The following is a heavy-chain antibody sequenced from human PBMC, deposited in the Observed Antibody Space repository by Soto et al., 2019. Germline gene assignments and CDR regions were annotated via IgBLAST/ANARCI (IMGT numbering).Heavy chain of an antibody. V-gene: IGHV3-30-3*01. CDR2: ISYDGSNK. D-gene: IGHD3-10*01. Sequence: HPGGPLRSPCAASGFTFSSYAMHWVRQAPGKGLEGVAVISYDGSNKYYADSVKGRFTISRDNSKNTLYLQMNSLRAEDTAVYYCARDRQYYYGSGTTGYGMDVWGQGTTVTVSS. CDR3: ARDRQYYYGSGTTGYGMDV. CDR1: GFTFSSYA. J-gene: IGHJ6*02.